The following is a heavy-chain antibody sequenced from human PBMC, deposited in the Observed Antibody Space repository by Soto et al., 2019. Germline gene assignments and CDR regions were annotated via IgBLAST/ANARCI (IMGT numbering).Heavy chain of an antibody. V-gene: IGHV4-39*01. CDR1: GGSISSTSYY. CDR3: ARRGGGSGTNDY. Sequence: QLQLQESGPGLVKPSETLSLTCTVSGGSISSTSYYWGWIRQPPGKGLEWIGSVYYSGTTYYNPSLKSRVTISVDTSKNQFSLKLSSVTAADTAVYYCARRGGGSGTNDYWGQGTLVTVSS. J-gene: IGHJ4*02. D-gene: IGHD2-15*01. CDR2: VYYSGTT.